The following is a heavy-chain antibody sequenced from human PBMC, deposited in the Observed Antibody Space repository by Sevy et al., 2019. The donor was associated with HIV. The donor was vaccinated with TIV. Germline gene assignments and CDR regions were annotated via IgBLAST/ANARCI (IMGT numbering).Heavy chain of an antibody. Sequence: SETLSLTCTVSGGSISSSSYYWGWIRQPPGKGLEWIGSIYYSGSTYYNPSLKSRVTISVDTSKNQFSLKLSSVTAADTAVYYCASPAVAGTWAGSFYYYYYGMDVWGQGTTVTVSS. CDR2: IYYSGST. CDR1: GGSISSSSYY. CDR3: ASPAVAGTWAGSFYYYYYGMDV. D-gene: IGHD6-19*01. V-gene: IGHV4-39*01. J-gene: IGHJ6*02.